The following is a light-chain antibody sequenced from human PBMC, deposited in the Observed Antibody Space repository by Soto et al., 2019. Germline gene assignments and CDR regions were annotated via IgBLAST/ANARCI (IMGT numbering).Light chain of an antibody. CDR2: DAS. CDR1: QSVSSY. J-gene: IGKJ4*01. CDR3: QRRSNWPST. Sequence: EIVLTQSPATLSLSPGDRATLSCRASQSVSSYLAWYQQKPGQAPRLLIYDASNRATGIPARFSGSGSGTDFNLTITTLETEDVPVYYCQRRSNWPSTFGGGTKVEIK. V-gene: IGKV3-11*01.